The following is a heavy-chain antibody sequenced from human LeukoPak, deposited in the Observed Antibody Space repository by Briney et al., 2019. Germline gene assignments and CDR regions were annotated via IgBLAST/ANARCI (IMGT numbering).Heavy chain of an antibody. V-gene: IGHV5-10-1*01. CDR3: ARHESCSNGVCYQINS. D-gene: IGHD2-8*01. CDR2: IAPSDSYT. CDR1: GYSFPSYW. J-gene: IGHJ4*02. Sequence: GESLKISCKVSGYSFPSYWITWVRQMPGKGLEWMGRIAPSDSYTNYSPSFEGHVAFSVDKSISTVYLQWSSLKASDTAMYYCARHESCSNGVCYQINSWGQGTLVTVSS.